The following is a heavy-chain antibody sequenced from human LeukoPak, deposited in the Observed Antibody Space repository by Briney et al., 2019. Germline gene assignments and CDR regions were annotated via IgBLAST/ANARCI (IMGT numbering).Heavy chain of an antibody. J-gene: IGHJ4*02. CDR1: GFTFVSYG. D-gene: IGHD4-23*01. Sequence: SGGSLRLSCAASGFTFVSYGMHWVRQAPGKGLEWVTFIRYDGSDKDYADSVKGRFTISRDNSKNTFYLQMNSLRREDTAIYYCAKDAHFLYGGKRDCYFDQWGQGTLVTVSS. CDR2: IRYDGSDK. V-gene: IGHV3-30*02. CDR3: AKDAHFLYGGKRDCYFDQ.